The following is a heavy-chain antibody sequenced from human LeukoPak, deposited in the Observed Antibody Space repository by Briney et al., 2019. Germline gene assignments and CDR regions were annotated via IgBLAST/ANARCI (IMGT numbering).Heavy chain of an antibody. V-gene: IGHV4-59*02. CDR1: GGSVTTYY. CDR2: IHHTGGT. Sequence: PSETLSLTCAVSGGSVTTYYWSWFRQPPGKGPEWIGNIHHTGGTNYNPSLKSRVTISVDTSKNQFSLKLTSVTAADTAIYYCAKSAGSKNAFDIWGQGTMVTVSS. J-gene: IGHJ3*02. CDR3: AKSAGSKNAFDI.